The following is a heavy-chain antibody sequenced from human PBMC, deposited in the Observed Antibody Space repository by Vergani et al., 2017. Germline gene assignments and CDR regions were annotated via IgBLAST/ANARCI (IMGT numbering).Heavy chain of an antibody. CDR1: GGSFDNLV. J-gene: IGHJ4*02. Sequence: QVQLVQSGAEVKKPGSSVKVSCKAYGGSFDNLVFTWVRQAPGQGLEWVGRIIPFLGSAQYAQKFQGRVTITADVSTNTAYMEVNSLRSDDTAFYYCARIPEYYGANSHFDSWGQGTLVTVSS. CDR2: IIPFLGSA. D-gene: IGHD4-17*01. V-gene: IGHV1-69*13. CDR3: ARIPEYYGANSHFDS.